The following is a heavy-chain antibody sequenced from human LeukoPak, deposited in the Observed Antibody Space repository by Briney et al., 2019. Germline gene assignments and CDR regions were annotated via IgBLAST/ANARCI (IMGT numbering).Heavy chain of an antibody. CDR1: GGSISNYY. V-gene: IGHV4-59*01. J-gene: IGHJ6*02. CDR2: IYYSGST. CDR3: ARDRSPEGYYDSSHWDYYHGMDI. D-gene: IGHD3-22*01. Sequence: SETLSLTCTVSGGSISNYYWSWIRQPPGKGLEWIGYIYYSGSTNYNPSLKSRVTISVDTSKNQFSLNLSSVTAADTAMYYCARDRSPEGYYDSSHWDYYHGMDIWGQGTTVTVSS.